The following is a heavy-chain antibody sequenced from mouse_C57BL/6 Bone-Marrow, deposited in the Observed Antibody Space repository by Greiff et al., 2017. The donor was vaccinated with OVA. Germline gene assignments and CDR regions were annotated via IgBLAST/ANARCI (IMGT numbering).Heavy chain of an antibody. Sequence: VQLKESGGGLVKPGGSLKLSCAASGFTFSDYGMHWVRQAPEKGLEWVAYISSGSSTIYYADTVKGRFTISIDNAKNTLFLQMTSLRSEDTAMYYCARWDTTVVAPFAYWGQGTLVTVSA. J-gene: IGHJ3*01. D-gene: IGHD1-1*01. CDR2: ISSGSSTI. CDR1: GFTFSDYG. CDR3: ARWDTTVVAPFAY. V-gene: IGHV5-17*01.